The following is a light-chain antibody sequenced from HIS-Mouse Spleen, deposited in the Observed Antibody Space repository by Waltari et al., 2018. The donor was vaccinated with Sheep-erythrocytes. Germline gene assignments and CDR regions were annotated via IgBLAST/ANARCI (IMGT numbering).Light chain of an antibody. V-gene: IGLV2-11*01. CDR3: CSYAGSYNHV. CDR1: SSDVGGYNY. CDR2: EVS. Sequence: QSALTQPRSVSGSPGQSVTISCTGTSSDVGGYNYVSWYQHPGKAPKLMIYEVSKRPAGVPDLFSGSKSGNTASLTISGLQAEDEADYYCCSYAGSYNHVFATGTKVTVL. J-gene: IGLJ1*01.